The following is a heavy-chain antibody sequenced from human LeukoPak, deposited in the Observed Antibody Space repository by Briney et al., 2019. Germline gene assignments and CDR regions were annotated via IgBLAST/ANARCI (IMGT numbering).Heavy chain of an antibody. V-gene: IGHV3-20*04. J-gene: IGHJ4*02. CDR2: INWNGGST. Sequence: GGSLRLSCAASGFTFDVYGMSWVRQAPGKGLEWVSGINWNGGSTGYADSVKGRFTISRDNAKNSLYLQMNSLRAEDTALYYCARLGDDCSSTSCYRLIDYWGQGTLVTVSS. D-gene: IGHD2-2*01. CDR1: GFTFDVYG. CDR3: ARLGDDCSSTSCYRLIDY.